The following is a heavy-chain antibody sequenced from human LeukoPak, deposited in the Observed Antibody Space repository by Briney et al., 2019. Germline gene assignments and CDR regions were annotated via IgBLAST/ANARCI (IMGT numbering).Heavy chain of an antibody. J-gene: IGHJ5*02. CDR2: ISSSGSYT. CDR1: GFTFSDYY. CDR3: ARVSDYGSSGYYYSA. V-gene: IGHV3-11*05. Sequence: PGGSLRLSCAASGFTFSDYYMSWIRQAPGKGLEWVSYISSSGSYTNYADSVKGRFTISRDIAKNSLFLQMNSLRAEDTAVYYCARVSDYGSSGYYYSAWGQGTLVTVSS. D-gene: IGHD3-22*01.